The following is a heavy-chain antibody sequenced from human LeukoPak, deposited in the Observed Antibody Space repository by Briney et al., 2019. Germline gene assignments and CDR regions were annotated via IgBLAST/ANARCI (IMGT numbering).Heavy chain of an antibody. CDR3: ARTYYDSSGYFHYFDY. Sequence: SETLSLTCAVSGGSISSSNWWSWVRQPPGKGLEWIGEIYHSGSTNYNPSLKSRVTISVDTSKNQFSLKLSSVTAADTAVYYCARTYYDSSGYFHYFDYWGQGTLVTVSS. D-gene: IGHD3-22*01. CDR1: GGSISSSNW. CDR2: IYHSGST. V-gene: IGHV4-4*02. J-gene: IGHJ4*02.